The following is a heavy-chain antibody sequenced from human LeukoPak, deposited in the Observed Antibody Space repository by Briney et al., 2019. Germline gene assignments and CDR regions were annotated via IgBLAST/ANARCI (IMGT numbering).Heavy chain of an antibody. V-gene: IGHV3-21*01. Sequence: PGGSLRLSCAASGFTFSSYTMNWVRQAPGKRLEWVSCISSSSDDIIYADSVKGRFTLARDNAKNSLYLQMNSLRAEDTAVYYCVRSPPGRSNWDSWGQGTLVTVSS. J-gene: IGHJ4*02. CDR3: VRSPPGRSNWDS. CDR2: ISSSSDDI. D-gene: IGHD1-1*01. CDR1: GFTFSSYT.